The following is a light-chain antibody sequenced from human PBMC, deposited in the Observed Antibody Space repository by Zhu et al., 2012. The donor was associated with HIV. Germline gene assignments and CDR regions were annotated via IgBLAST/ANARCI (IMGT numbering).Light chain of an antibody. J-gene: IGKJ1*01. CDR1: QSVGSRY. CDR2: GTF. Sequence: IVLTQSPATLSLSPGERATLSCRASQSVGSRYLAWYQQNPGQALRLLIYGTFNRATGVPDRFSGSGSGTDFTLTITRLESEDFAVYYCQQYDTSPMTFGQGTKVEVK. CDR3: QQYDTSPMT. V-gene: IGKV3-20*01.